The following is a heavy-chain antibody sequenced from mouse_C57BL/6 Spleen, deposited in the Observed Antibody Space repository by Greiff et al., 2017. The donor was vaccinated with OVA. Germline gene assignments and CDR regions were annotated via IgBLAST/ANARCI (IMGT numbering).Heavy chain of an antibody. V-gene: IGHV1-15*01. J-gene: IGHJ2*01. D-gene: IGHD3-1*01. CDR1: GYTFTDYE. CDR3: TRLPYSGYFDY. Sequence: QVQLQQSGAELVRPGASVTLSCKASGYTFTDYEMHWVKQTPVHGLEWIGAIDPETGGTAYNQKFKGKAILTADKSSSTAYMELRSLTSEDSAVYYCTRLPYSGYFDYWGQGTTLTVSS. CDR2: IDPETGGT.